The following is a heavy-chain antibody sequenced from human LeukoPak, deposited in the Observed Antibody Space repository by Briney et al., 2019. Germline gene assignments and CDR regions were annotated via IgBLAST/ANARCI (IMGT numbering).Heavy chain of an antibody. Sequence: QAGGSLRLSCAPSGFTFSNYGMHWVRQAPGKGLEWVAVISYDGSNKYYADSVKGRFTISRDNSKNTLYLQMNSLRAEDTAVYYCAKDLYSYGWFDYWGQGTLVTVSS. V-gene: IGHV3-30*18. CDR2: ISYDGSNK. J-gene: IGHJ4*02. CDR3: AKDLYSYGWFDY. D-gene: IGHD5-18*01. CDR1: GFTFSNYG.